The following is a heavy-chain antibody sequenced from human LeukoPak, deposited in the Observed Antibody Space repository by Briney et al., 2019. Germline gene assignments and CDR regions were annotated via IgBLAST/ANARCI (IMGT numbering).Heavy chain of an antibody. Sequence: GGSLSLSCAASGFTVSSNYMSWVRQPPGKGLEWVSVIYCGGSTYYAASVKGRFIISRDNSKNTLYLQMNSLSAEDTAVYYCARAGQDAFDLWGQGTMVRVS. CDR3: ARAGQDAFDL. CDR1: GFTVSSNY. J-gene: IGHJ3*01. CDR2: IYCGGST. V-gene: IGHV3-66*01.